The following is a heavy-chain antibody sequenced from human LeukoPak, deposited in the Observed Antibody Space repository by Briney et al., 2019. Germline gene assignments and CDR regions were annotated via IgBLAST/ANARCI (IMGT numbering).Heavy chain of an antibody. CDR3: ARGGYDILTGLPGYYFDY. CDR1: GGSISSYY. CDR2: IYYSGST. Sequence: SETLSLTCTVAGGSISSYYWSWIRQPPGKGLEWIGYIYYSGSTHYNPSLKSRVTISVDTSKNQFSLKLSSVTAADTAVYYCARGGYDILTGLPGYYFDYWGQGTLVTVSS. V-gene: IGHV4-59*01. D-gene: IGHD3-9*01. J-gene: IGHJ4*02.